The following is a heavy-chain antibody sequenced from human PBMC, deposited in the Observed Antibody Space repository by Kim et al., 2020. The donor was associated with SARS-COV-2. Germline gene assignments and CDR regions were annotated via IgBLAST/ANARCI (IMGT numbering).Heavy chain of an antibody. D-gene: IGHD3-10*01. CDR3: ARDWAWFGEVLVWFDP. Sequence: GGSLRLSCAASGFTFSSYSMNWVRQAPGKGLEWVSSISSSSSYIYYADSVKGRFTISRDNAKNSLYLQMNSLRAEDTAVYYCARDWAWFGEVLVWFDPWGQGTRVTVSS. CDR1: GFTFSSYS. J-gene: IGHJ5*02. V-gene: IGHV3-21*01. CDR2: ISSSSSYI.